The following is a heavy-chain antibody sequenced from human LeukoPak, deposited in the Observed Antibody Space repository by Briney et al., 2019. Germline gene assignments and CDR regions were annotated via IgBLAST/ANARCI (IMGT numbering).Heavy chain of an antibody. CDR1: GFTVSSNY. J-gene: IGHJ4*02. Sequence: GGSLRLSCAASGFTVSSNYMSWVRQAPGKGLEWVSVIYSGGSTYYADSVKGRFTISRDNSKNTLYLQMNSLRAEDTAVYYCARDGWELPKYYFDYWGQGTLVTVSS. D-gene: IGHD1-26*01. CDR2: IYSGGST. V-gene: IGHV3-53*01. CDR3: ARDGWELPKYYFDY.